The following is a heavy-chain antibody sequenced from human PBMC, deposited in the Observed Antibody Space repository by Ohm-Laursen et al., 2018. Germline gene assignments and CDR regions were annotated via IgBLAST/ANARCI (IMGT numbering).Heavy chain of an antibody. D-gene: IGHD3-9*01. CDR3: ARSLRYFDWTANYYYGMDV. CDR2: IWYDGSNK. J-gene: IGHJ6*02. CDR1: GFTFSSYG. Sequence: SLRLSCSAPGFTFSSYGMHWVRQAPGKGLEWVAVIWYDGSNKYYADSVKGRFTISRDNSKNTLYLQMNSLRAEDTAVYYCARSLRYFDWTANYYYGMDVWGQGTTVTVSS. V-gene: IGHV3-33*01.